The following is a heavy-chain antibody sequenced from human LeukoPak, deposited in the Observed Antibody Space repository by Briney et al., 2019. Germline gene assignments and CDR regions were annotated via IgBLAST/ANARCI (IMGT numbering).Heavy chain of an antibody. J-gene: IGHJ3*02. CDR3: ALNDIVVVPAAYAFDI. V-gene: IGHV1-18*04. CDR2: ISAYNGNT. Sequence: GASVKVSCKASGYTFTSYGISWVRQAPGQGLEWMGWISAYNGNTNYAQKLQGRVTMTTDTSTGTAYMELRSLRSDDTAVYYCALNDIVVVPAAYAFDIWGQGTMVTVSS. D-gene: IGHD2-2*01. CDR1: GYTFTSYG.